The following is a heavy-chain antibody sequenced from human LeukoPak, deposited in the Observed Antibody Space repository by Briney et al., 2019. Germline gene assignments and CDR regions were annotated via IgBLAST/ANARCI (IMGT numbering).Heavy chain of an antibody. CDR3: ARDPFMYCSSTSCSTHYYYYGMDV. D-gene: IGHD2-2*01. CDR1: GFTFSSYG. Sequence: GRSLRLSCAASGFTFSSYGMHWVRQAPGKGLEWVAVIWYDGGNKYYADSVKGRFTISRDNSKNTLYLQMNSLRAEDTAVYYCARDPFMYCSSTSCSTHYYYYGMDVWARGPRSPSP. CDR2: IWYDGGNK. V-gene: IGHV3-33*01. J-gene: IGHJ6*02.